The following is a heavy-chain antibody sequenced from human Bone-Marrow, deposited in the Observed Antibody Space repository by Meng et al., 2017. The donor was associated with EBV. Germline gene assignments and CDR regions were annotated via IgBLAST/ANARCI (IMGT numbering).Heavy chain of an antibody. CDR2: MNPNSGGT. Sequence: VQGGQSGAEVKKPGAVVKVSCKASGYTFTGYYMHWVRQAPGQGLGWMGRMNPNSGGTNYAQKFQGRVTMTRDTSISTAYMELSRLRSDDTAVYYCARRVTMVRGVITNWLDPWGQGTLVTVSS. J-gene: IGHJ5*02. CDR1: GYTFTGYY. CDR3: ARRVTMVRGVITNWLDP. V-gene: IGHV1-2*06. D-gene: IGHD3-10*01.